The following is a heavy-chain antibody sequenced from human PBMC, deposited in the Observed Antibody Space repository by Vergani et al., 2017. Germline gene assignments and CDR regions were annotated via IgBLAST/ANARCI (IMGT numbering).Heavy chain of an antibody. V-gene: IGHV4-59*01. CDR2: IYYSGST. CDR1: GGSISSYY. Sequence: QVQLQESGPGLVKPSETLSLTCTVSGGSISSYYWSWIRQPPGKGLEWIGYIYYSGSTNYNPSLKSRVTISVDTSKNQFSLKLSSVTAADTAVYYCARARDSSPHPKVYFDYWGQGTLVTVSS. CDR3: ARARDSSPHPKVYFDY. J-gene: IGHJ4*02. D-gene: IGHD3-22*01.